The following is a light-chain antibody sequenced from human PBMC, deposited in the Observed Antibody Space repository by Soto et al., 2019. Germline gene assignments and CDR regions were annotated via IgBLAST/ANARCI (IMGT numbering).Light chain of an antibody. CDR2: GAS. CDR3: QQYAASPRT. CDR1: QSIGNNY. V-gene: IGKV3-20*01. Sequence: EIVLTQSPGTLSLSPRERATLSCRASQSIGNNYLAWYQHKPGQAPRLLIYGASNRPPGIPDRFSGSGSGTDFTLTIRRLEPEDFAIYYCQQYAASPRTFGQGTQVEVK. J-gene: IGKJ1*01.